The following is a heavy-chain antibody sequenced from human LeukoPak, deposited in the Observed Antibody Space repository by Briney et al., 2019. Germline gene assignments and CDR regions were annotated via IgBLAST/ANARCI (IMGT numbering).Heavy chain of an antibody. CDR3: ARGGGLDV. Sequence: GGSLRLSCAASGFSFTISSMSWVRQAPGKGLEWVSTFNGDGVNTYYTGSVWGRFTISRDNSKNTLYLQMSNLRAEDTAVYFCARGGGLDVWGQGATVTVSS. CDR2: FNGDGVNT. V-gene: IGHV3-23*01. J-gene: IGHJ6*02. CDR1: GFSFTISS. D-gene: IGHD3-16*01.